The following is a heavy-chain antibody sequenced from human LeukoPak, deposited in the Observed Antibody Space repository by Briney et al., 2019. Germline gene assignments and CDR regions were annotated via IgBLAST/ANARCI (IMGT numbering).Heavy chain of an antibody. CDR1: GGSISSYY. J-gene: IGHJ4*02. Sequence: SETLSLTCTVSGGSISSYYWSWIRQPPGKGLEWIGYIYYSGSTNYNPSPKSRVTISVDTSKNQFSLKLSSVTAADTAVYYCARLMVGAPLIFDYWGQGTLVTVSS. D-gene: IGHD1-26*01. CDR2: IYYSGST. CDR3: ARLMVGAPLIFDY. V-gene: IGHV4-59*08.